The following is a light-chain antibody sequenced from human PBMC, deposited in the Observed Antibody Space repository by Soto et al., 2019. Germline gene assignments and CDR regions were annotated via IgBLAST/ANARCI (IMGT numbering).Light chain of an antibody. V-gene: IGLV2-14*03. CDR3: CSYTSSSTPWV. CDR2: DVS. CDR1: SSDVGGYNY. J-gene: IGLJ1*01. Sequence: GRRITIKSTGNSSDVGGYNYVSWYQQHPGKAPKLMIYDVSDRPSGVSNRFSASKSGNTASLTISGLQAEDEADYYCCSYTSSSTPWVFGPGTKVTVL.